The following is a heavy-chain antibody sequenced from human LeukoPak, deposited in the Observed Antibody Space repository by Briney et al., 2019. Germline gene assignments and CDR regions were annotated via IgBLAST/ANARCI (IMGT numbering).Heavy chain of an antibody. CDR3: ARDGAQEGTTGDY. CDR2: INPSGGST. D-gene: IGHD1-7*01. CDR1: GDTFTSYY. Sequence: ASVKVSCKASGDTFTSYYMHWVRQAPGQGLEWMGIINPSGGSTSYAQKFQGRVTMTRDMSTSTVYMELSSLRSEDTAVYYCARDGAQEGTTGDYWGQGTLVTVSS. V-gene: IGHV1-46*01. J-gene: IGHJ4*02.